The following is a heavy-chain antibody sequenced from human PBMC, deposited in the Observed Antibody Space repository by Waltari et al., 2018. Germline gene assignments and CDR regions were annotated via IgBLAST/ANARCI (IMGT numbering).Heavy chain of an antibody. CDR2: IYTSGST. D-gene: IGHD4-17*01. CDR1: GGSISSGSYY. J-gene: IGHJ4*02. CDR3: AREWATVTTRAFDY. V-gene: IGHV4-61*09. Sequence: QVQLQESGPGLVKPSQTLSLTCTVSGGSISSGSYYWSWIRQPAGKGLEWIGYIYTSGSTNYNPSLKSRVTISVDTSKNQFSLKLSSVTAADTAVYYCAREWATVTTRAFDYWGQGTLVTVSS.